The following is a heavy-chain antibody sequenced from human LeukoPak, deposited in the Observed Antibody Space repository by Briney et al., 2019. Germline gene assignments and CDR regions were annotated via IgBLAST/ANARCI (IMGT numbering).Heavy chain of an antibody. CDR2: IYHSGST. V-gene: IGHV4-30-2*01. CDR1: GGSISSGGYS. D-gene: IGHD3-10*01. Sequence: SQTLSLTCAVSGGSISSGGYSWSWIRRPPGKGLEWIGYIYHSGSTYYNPSLKSRVTISVDRSKNQFSPKLSSVTAADTAVYYCARTLLWFGESTPYYFDYWGQGTLVTVSS. J-gene: IGHJ4*02. CDR3: ARTLLWFGESTPYYFDY.